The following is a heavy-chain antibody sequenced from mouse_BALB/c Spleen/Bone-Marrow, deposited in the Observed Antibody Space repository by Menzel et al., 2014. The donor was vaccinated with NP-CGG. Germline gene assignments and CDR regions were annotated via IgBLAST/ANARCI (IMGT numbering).Heavy chain of an antibody. D-gene: IGHD4-1*01. CDR3: ARDPRTGTGAMDY. Sequence: VMLVELGPGLVAPSQSLSITCTVSGFSLTSYGVNWVRQPPGKGLEWLGVIWAGGSTNYNLALMSRLSISKDNSKSQVFLKMNSLQTDDTAMYYCARDPRTGTGAMDYWGQGTSVTVSS. J-gene: IGHJ4*01. V-gene: IGHV2-9*02. CDR2: IWAGGST. CDR1: GFSLTSYG.